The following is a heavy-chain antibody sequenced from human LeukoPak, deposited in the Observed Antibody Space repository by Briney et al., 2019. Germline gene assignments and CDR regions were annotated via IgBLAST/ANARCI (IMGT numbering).Heavy chain of an antibody. V-gene: IGHV4-30-4*08. CDR1: GGSISSGDYY. Sequence: SETLSLTCTVSGGSISSGDYYWSWIRQPPGKGLEWIGYIYYSGSTYYNPSLKSRVTISVDTSKNQFSLKLSSVTAADTAVYYSARPRFLEWLFFDYWGQGTLVTVSS. D-gene: IGHD3-3*01. CDR3: ARPRFLEWLFFDY. CDR2: IYYSGST. J-gene: IGHJ4*02.